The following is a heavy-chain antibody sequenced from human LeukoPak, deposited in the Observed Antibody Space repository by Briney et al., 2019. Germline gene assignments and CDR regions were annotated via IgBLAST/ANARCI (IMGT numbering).Heavy chain of an antibody. J-gene: IGHJ6*02. CDR2: INPNSGGT. D-gene: IGHD2-8*02. CDR3: ARAAIRGVGSMDV. V-gene: IGHV1-2*02. CDR1: GYTFTGYY. Sequence: VASVKVCCKASGYTFTGYYMHWVRQAPGQGLEWMGWINPNSGGTNYAQKFQGRVTMTRDTSISTAYMELSRLRSDDTAVYYCARAAIRGVGSMDVWGQGTTVTVSS.